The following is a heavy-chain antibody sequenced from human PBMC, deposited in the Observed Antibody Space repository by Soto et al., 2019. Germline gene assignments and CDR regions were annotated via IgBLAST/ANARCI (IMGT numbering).Heavy chain of an antibody. Sequence: GGSLRLSCAASGFTFSNYVMSWVRQAPGKGLEWVSTISGSGGSTYYADSVKGRFTISRDNSKKTLYLQMNSLRAEDTAVYYCAKVTGSIRKSFDYWGQGTLVTVSS. CDR2: ISGSGGST. D-gene: IGHD3-9*01. CDR1: GFTFSNYV. CDR3: AKVTGSIRKSFDY. J-gene: IGHJ4*02. V-gene: IGHV3-23*01.